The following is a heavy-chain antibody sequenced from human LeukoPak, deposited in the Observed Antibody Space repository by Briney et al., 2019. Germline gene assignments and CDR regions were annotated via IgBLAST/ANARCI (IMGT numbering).Heavy chain of an antibody. CDR1: GFTFTDYY. V-gene: IGHV3-11*04. D-gene: IGHD1-26*01. Sequence: GGSLRLSCAASGFTFTDYYMSWNRQAPGKGLEWVSYISGSGSTIYIADSVKGRFSISRDNANNSLYLQMNSLRPEGTAVYYCARYRGTYYDYWGQGTLVTVSS. J-gene: IGHJ4*02. CDR3: ARYRGTYYDY. CDR2: ISGSGSTI.